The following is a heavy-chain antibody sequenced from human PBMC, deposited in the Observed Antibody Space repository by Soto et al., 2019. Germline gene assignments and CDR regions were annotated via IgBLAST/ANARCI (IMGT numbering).Heavy chain of an antibody. CDR2: IYRGGST. V-gene: IGHV3-66*01. Sequence: EVQLVESGGGLVQPGGSLRLSCAASGFTVSNNYMTWVRQAPGKGLEWVSAIYRGGSTYYADSVRGRFTISRDHSRNTLYLQMTSLRAEATAAYYCARARFGGVAAMFAGCWGQGTLVTVSS. J-gene: IGHJ4*02. CDR1: GFTVSNNY. CDR3: ARARFGGVAAMFAGC. D-gene: IGHD5-12*01.